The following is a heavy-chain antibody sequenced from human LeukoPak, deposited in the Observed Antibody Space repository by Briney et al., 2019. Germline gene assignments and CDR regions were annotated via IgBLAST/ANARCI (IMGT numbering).Heavy chain of an antibody. D-gene: IGHD5-24*01. CDR1: GITLSNYG. Sequence: GGSLRLSCAVSGITLSNYGMSWVRQAPGKGLEWVAGISGSGGSTNYADSVKGRFTISRDNSKNTLYLQMNSLRAEDTAVYYCAKRAAPRDYYYYYGMDVWGQGTTVTVSS. CDR2: ISGSGGST. J-gene: IGHJ6*02. CDR3: AKRAAPRDYYYYYGMDV. V-gene: IGHV3-23*01.